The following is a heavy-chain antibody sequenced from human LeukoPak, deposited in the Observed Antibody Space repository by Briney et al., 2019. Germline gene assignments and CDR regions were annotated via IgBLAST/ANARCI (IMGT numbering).Heavy chain of an antibody. J-gene: IGHJ4*02. D-gene: IGHD3-3*01. CDR2: INTDGRGT. V-gene: IGHV3-74*01. CDR1: GFTFSNYW. CDR3: ARHSTSIFGVVTEDY. Sequence: PGGSLRLSCAASGFTFSNYWMHWVRQAPGKGLVWVSRINTDGRGTSYADSVKGRFTISRDNAKNTLYLQMNSLRVEDTAVYYCARHSTSIFGVVTEDYWGQGTLVSVSS.